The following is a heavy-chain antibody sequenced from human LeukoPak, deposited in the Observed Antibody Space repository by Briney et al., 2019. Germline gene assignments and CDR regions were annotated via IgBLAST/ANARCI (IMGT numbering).Heavy chain of an antibody. V-gene: IGHV3-23*01. J-gene: IGHJ1*01. CDR3: VKKVVVGATSPYSDFQD. Sequence: GGSLRLSCIASGFTFSSYAMGWVRQAPGKGLDWVSAISGSGVTTHYAGSVQGRFSISRDNSKNTLHLQMNSLRVEDTALYYCVKKVVVGATSPYSDFQDWGQGTLVTVSS. D-gene: IGHD1-26*01. CDR2: ISGSGVTT. CDR1: GFTFSSYA.